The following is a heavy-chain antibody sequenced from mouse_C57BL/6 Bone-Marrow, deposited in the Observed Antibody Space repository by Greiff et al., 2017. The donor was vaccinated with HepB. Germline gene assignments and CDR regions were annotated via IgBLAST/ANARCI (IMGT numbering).Heavy chain of an antibody. J-gene: IGHJ2*01. Sequence: QVHLQQSVAVLLIPFSSVLLSCFSSGFSFTCFWFSWFMQLPGHCLEWIGEFLPGCGSTNYNEKFKGKATFTADTSSNTAYMQLSSLTTEDSAIYYCARKRDYGSSGDYFDYWGQGTTLTVSS. CDR3: ARKRDYGSSGDYFDY. CDR2: FLPGCGST. CDR1: GFSFTCFW. V-gene: IGHV1-9*01. D-gene: IGHD1-1*01.